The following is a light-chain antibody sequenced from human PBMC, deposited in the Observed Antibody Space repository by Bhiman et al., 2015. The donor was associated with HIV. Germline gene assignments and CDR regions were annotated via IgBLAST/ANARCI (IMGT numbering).Light chain of an antibody. Sequence: QSVLTQPPSVSGAPGQRITVSCTGTSSNIGARHDVHWYQQLPGRPPKLLIFGNNNRPSGVPDRFSGSKSGTSASLAITGLQTEDEADYYCQSYDGSLSAVIFGGGTRLTVL. V-gene: IGLV1-40*01. J-gene: IGLJ2*01. CDR3: QSYDGSLSAVI. CDR1: SSNIGARHD. CDR2: GNN.